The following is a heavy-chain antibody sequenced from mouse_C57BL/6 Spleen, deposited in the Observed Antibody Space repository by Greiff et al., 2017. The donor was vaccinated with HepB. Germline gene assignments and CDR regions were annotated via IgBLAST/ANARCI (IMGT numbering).Heavy chain of an antibody. D-gene: IGHD1-1*01. J-gene: IGHJ1*03. Sequence: VQLQQSGAELVKPGASVKLSCKASGYTFTSYWMHWVKQRPGQGLEWIGMIHPNSGSTNYNEKFKSKATLTVDKSSSTAYMQLSSLTSEDSAVYYCARYPYYYGSSYWYVDVWGTGTTVTVSS. CDR2: IHPNSGST. CDR1: GYTFTSYW. CDR3: ARYPYYYGSSYWYVDV. V-gene: IGHV1-64*01.